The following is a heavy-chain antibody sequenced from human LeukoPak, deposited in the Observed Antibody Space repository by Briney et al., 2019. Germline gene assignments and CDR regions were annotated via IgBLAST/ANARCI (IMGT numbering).Heavy chain of an antibody. CDR1: GFTFSSYS. CDR3: ARAAVAVASDYYYGMDV. J-gene: IGHJ6*02. CDR2: ISSSSSTI. Sequence: PGGSLRLSCAASGFTFSSYSMNWVRQAPGKGLEWVSYISSSSSTIYYADSVKGRFTISRDNAKNSLYLQMNSLRAEDTAVYYCARAAVAVASDYYYGMDVWGQGTTVTVSS. D-gene: IGHD6-19*01. V-gene: IGHV3-48*04.